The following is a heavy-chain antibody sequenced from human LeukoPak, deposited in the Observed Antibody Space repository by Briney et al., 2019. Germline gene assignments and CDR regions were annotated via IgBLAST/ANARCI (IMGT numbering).Heavy chain of an antibody. CDR2: ISGYNGNT. CDR1: SYSFRRYG. J-gene: IGHJ5*02. CDR3: ARDVGDIVTIPAAITVP. D-gene: IGHD2-2*01. V-gene: IGHV1-18*01. Sequence: ASVKVSCKGSSYSFRRYGINWVRQAPGQGLEWMGWISGYNGNTNYAQMVQGRVTMTTDTSTSTAYMELRSLRSDDTAMYYCARDVGDIVTIPAAITVPWGQGTLVTVSS.